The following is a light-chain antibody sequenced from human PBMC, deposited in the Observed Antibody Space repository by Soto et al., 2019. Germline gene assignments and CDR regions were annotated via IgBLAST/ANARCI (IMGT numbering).Light chain of an antibody. J-gene: IGKJ4*01. CDR3: QQHYSAPLT. CDR1: QSVLSSSNKKNY. Sequence: DIVMTQSPDSLAVSLGERATINCKSSQSVLSSSNKKNYLAWHQQKPGQPPKLLISWASSRQSGVPDRFSGSGSGTDFTLTISSLQAEDVAVYYCQQHYSAPLTLAGGTKVDIK. CDR2: WAS. V-gene: IGKV4-1*01.